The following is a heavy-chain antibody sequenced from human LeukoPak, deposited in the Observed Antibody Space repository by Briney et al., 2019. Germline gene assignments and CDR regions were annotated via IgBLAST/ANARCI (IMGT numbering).Heavy chain of an antibody. CDR2: IYSSGRT. V-gene: IGHV4-4*07. Sequence: SQTLSLTCTVSGGSTSSYYWSWIRHPARKGPEWIGRIYSSGRTDYNPSLKSRVTMSVDTSKNQFSLKLSSVTDADTAVYYCARMYSGNYGGIDYWGQGTLDTVAS. CDR1: GGSTSSYY. CDR3: ARMYSGNYGGIDY. J-gene: IGHJ4*02. D-gene: IGHD1-26*01.